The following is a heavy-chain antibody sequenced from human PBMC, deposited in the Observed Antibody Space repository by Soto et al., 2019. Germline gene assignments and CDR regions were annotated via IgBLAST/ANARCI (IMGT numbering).Heavy chain of an antibody. J-gene: IGHJ6*03. CDR3: SRWSWTEVSGHYYMGV. Sequence: SQTLSLTCEISGDSGSSNSAGWNWIRQTPSRGLEWLGRTYYKSKWYYTYAASVKSRITVSPDTSKNQFSLQLTSVTPEDTAVYCCSRWSWTEVSGHYYMGVWDRGTTVNVS. CDR2: TYYKSKWYY. CDR1: GDSGSSNSAG. V-gene: IGHV6-1*01. D-gene: IGHD2-21*01.